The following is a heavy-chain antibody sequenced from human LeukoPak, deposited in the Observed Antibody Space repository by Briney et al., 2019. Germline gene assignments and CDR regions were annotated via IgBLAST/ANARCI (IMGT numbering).Heavy chain of an antibody. CDR2: IFYSGST. V-gene: IGHV4-59*01. CDR1: GGSISSYY. D-gene: IGHD2-2*01. Sequence: PSETLSLTCTVSGGSISSYYWSWIRQPPGKGLEWIGYIFYSGSTNYNPSLKSRVTISVDTSKNQFSLKLSSVTAADTAVYYCAGFVVVPAARMDVWGKGTTVTVSS. CDR3: AGFVVVPAARMDV. J-gene: IGHJ6*04.